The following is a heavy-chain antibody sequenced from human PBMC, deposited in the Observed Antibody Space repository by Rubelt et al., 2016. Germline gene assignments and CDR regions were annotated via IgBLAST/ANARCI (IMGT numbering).Heavy chain of an antibody. CDR1: GGSFSGYY. J-gene: IGHJ3*02. V-gene: IGHV4-34*01. CDR2: IYRSGRT. D-gene: IGHD3-9*01. CDR3: ARIGGSTIPLSAFDI. Sequence: QVQLQQWGAGLLKPSETLSLTCAVYGGSFSGYYWSWIRQPPGKGLEWIGEIYRSGRTNYNPSLKSRVTISVDKSKNQFSLKLNSVTAADTAVYYCARIGGSTIPLSAFDIWGQGTMVTVSS.